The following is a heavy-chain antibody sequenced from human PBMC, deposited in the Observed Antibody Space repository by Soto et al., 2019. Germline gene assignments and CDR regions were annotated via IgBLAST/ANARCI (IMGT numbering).Heavy chain of an antibody. J-gene: IGHJ4*02. CDR3: ARAVAVAADFDY. CDR2: INAGNGNT. Sequence: QVQLVQSGAEEKKPGASVKVSCKASGYTFTGYAMHWVRQAPGQRLEWMGWINAGNGNTKYSQKFQGRVTITRDTSASAAYMELSSLSSEDTAVYYCARAVAVAADFDYWGQGTLVTFSS. D-gene: IGHD6-19*01. V-gene: IGHV1-3*05. CDR1: GYTFTGYA.